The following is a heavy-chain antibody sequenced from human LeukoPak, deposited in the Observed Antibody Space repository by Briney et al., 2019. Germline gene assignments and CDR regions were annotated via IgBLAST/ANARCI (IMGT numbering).Heavy chain of an antibody. V-gene: IGHV4-39*01. CDR2: IYYSGST. J-gene: IGHJ4*02. Sequence: MTSETLSLTCTVSGGSISSSSYYWGWIRQPPGKGLEWIGSIYYSGSTYYNPSLKSRVTISVDTSKNQFSLKLSSVTAADTAVYYCARRYCSGGSCPFDYWGQGTLVTVS. CDR3: ARRYCSGGSCPFDY. D-gene: IGHD2-15*01. CDR1: GGSISSSSYY.